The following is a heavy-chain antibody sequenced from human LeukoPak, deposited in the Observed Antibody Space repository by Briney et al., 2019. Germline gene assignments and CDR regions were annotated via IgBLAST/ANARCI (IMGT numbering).Heavy chain of an antibody. CDR3: AKEPYDGSGYGDY. CDR1: GFTFSNYP. J-gene: IGHJ4*02. D-gene: IGHD3-22*01. CDR2: ITTSSGGGT. V-gene: IGHV3-23*01. Sequence: GGSLRLSCTASGFTFSNYPMSWVRQAPGKGLEWVSAITTSSGGGTYYADSVKGRFSISRDNSKDTLYLQMDSLRADDTAVYYCAKEPYDGSGYGDYWGQGTVVTVSS.